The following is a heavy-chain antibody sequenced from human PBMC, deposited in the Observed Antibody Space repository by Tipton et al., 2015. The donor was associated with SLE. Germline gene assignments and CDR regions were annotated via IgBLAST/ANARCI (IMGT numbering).Heavy chain of an antibody. D-gene: IGHD3/OR15-3a*01. CDR2: IGWNSGPT. V-gene: IGHV3-9*01. CDR3: VKDSYFQHRTGYYSHYFDY. CDR1: GFSFVDYT. Sequence: SLRLSCSASGFSFVDYTMHWVRQVPGKGLEWVSSIGWNSGPTGYADSVKGRFTISRDNVKRSLYLEMNSLRPDDTAFYYCVKDSYFQHRTGYYSHYFDYWGHGILVNVSS. J-gene: IGHJ4*01.